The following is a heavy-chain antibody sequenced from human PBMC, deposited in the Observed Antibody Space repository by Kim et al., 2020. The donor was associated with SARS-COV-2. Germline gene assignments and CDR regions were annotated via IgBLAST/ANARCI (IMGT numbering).Heavy chain of an antibody. CDR1: GGTFSSYA. CDR3: ARGGSGSYPPYYYGMDV. Sequence: SVKVSCKASGGTFSSYAISWVRQAPGQGLEWMGGIIPIFGTANYAQKFQGRVTITADESTSTAYMELSSLRSEDTAVYYCARGGSGSYPPYYYGMDVWGQGTTVTVSS. D-gene: IGHD3-10*01. CDR2: IIPIFGTA. V-gene: IGHV1-69*13. J-gene: IGHJ6*02.